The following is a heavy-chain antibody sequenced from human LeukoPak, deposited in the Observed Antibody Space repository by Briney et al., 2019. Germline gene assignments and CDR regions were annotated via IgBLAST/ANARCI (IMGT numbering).Heavy chain of an antibody. Sequence: PSETLSLTCSVSGASITTHHWTWIRQSPAKGLEWIGYIYYSGSTYYNPSFKSRVTISVDTSKNQFSLKLSSVTAADTAVYYCEGRGYAFDIWGQGTMVTVSS. CDR1: GASITTHH. D-gene: IGHD3-10*01. V-gene: IGHV4-59*06. J-gene: IGHJ3*02. CDR2: IYYSGST. CDR3: EGRGYAFDI.